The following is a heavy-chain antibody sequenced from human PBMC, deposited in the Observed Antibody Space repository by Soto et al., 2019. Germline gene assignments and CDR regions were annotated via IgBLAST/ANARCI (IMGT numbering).Heavy chain of an antibody. D-gene: IGHD5-12*01. CDR1: GFSFSSYA. CDR3: ARTRVEMARTDYFDY. J-gene: IGHJ4*02. V-gene: IGHV3-30-3*01. CDR2: ISYDGSNK. Sequence: GGSLRLSCAASGFSFSSYAMHWVRQAPGKGLEWVAVISYDGSNKYYADSVKGRFTISRDNAKNSLYLQMNSLRAEDTAVYYCARTRVEMARTDYFDYWGQGTLVTVSS.